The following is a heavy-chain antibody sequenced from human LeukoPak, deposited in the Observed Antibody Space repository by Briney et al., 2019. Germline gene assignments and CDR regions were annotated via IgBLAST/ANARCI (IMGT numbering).Heavy chain of an antibody. V-gene: IGHV3-23*01. Sequence: GGSLRLSCAASGFTFSNYGMNWVRQAPGKGLEWISGIIGSGGITYYADSVKGRFTISRDNSKNTLNLQMNSLRAEDTAVYYCAKDPTHYRVWDYYETIGLSYWGQGTLVTVSS. CDR1: GFTFSNYG. CDR3: AKDPTHYRVWDYYETIGLSY. D-gene: IGHD3-22*01. CDR2: IIGSGGIT. J-gene: IGHJ4*02.